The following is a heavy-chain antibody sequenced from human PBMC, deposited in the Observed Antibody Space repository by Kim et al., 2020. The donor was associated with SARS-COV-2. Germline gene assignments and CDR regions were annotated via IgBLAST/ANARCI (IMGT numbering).Heavy chain of an antibody. D-gene: IGHD1-26*01. CDR3: VGELLSYYYYGMDV. CDR1: GYTFTSYA. V-gene: IGHV1-3*01. Sequence: ASVKVSCKASGYTFTSYAMHWVRQAPGQRLEWMGWINAGNGNTKYSQKFQGRVTITRDTSASTAYMELSSLRSEDTAVYYCVGELLSYYYYGMDVWGQGTTVTVSS. CDR2: INAGNGNT. J-gene: IGHJ6*02.